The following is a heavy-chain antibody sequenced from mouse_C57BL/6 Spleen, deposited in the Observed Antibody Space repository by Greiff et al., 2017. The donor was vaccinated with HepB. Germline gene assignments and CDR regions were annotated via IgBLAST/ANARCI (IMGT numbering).Heavy chain of an antibody. CDR2: ISSGGSYT. Sequence: EVKLMESGGDLVKPGGSLKLSCAASGFTFSSYGMSWVRQTPDKRLEWVATISSGGSYTYYPDSVKGRFTISRDNAKNTLYLQMSSLKSEDTAMFYCASPAYYSNYFYAMDYWGQGTSVTVSS. J-gene: IGHJ4*01. D-gene: IGHD2-5*01. V-gene: IGHV5-6*01. CDR3: ASPAYYSNYFYAMDY. CDR1: GFTFSSYG.